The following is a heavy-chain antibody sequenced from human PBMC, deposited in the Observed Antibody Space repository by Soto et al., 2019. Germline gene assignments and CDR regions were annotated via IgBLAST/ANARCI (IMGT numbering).Heavy chain of an antibody. V-gene: IGHV1-2*02. CDR3: ARDGDYYGSGSYWPGMGYYYYYYGMDV. Sequence: SVKGSCDAARYAFTGYYMHWVRQAPGQGLEWMGWINPNSGGTNYAQKFQGRVTMTRDTSISTAYMELSRLRSDDTAVYYCARDGDYYGSGSYWPGMGYYYYYYGMDVWGQGTTVTVSS. CDR1: RYAFTGYY. J-gene: IGHJ6*02. D-gene: IGHD3-10*01. CDR2: INPNSGGT.